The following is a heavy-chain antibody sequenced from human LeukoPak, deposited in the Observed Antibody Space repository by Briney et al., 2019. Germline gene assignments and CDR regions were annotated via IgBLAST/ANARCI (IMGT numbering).Heavy chain of an antibody. CDR2: SNAGNGNT. CDR3: AGSAAAGALDY. D-gene: IGHD6-13*01. J-gene: IGHJ4*02. V-gene: IGHV1-3*02. CDR1: GYTFTSYA. Sequence: ASVTVSFTSSGYTFTSYAMHWVRQAPGQRLEWMGWSNAGNGNTKYSQEFQGRVTITRDTSASTAYMELSSLRPEDMAVYYCAGSAAAGALDYWGQGTLVTVSS.